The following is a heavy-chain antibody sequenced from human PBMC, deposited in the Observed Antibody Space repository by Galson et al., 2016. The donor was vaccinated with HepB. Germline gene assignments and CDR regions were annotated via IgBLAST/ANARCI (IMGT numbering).Heavy chain of an antibody. D-gene: IGHD4-11*01. J-gene: IGHJ5*02. CDR1: GDSISSTNW. V-gene: IGHV4-4*02. Sequence: SETLSLTCAVSGDSISSTNWWSWVRQPPGKGLEWIGEIYHSGSTNYNPSLKSRVTMSVDKSKNQFSLGLSSVTAADTAVYYCIRAAPTTNWFDPWGQGTLVTVSS. CDR2: IYHSGST. CDR3: IRAAPTTNWFDP.